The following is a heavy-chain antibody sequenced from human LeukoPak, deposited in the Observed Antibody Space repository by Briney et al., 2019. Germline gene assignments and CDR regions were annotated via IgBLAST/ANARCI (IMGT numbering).Heavy chain of an antibody. J-gene: IGHJ4*02. CDR2: IRYDGSNK. Sequence: GGSPRLSCAASGFTFSSYGMRWVRQAPGKGLEWVAFIRYDGSNKYYADSVKGRFTISRDNSKNTLYLQMNSLRAEDTAVYYCAKDGDGETGRFDYWGQGTLVTVSS. CDR1: GFTFSSYG. V-gene: IGHV3-30*02. D-gene: IGHD3-10*01. CDR3: AKDGDGETGRFDY.